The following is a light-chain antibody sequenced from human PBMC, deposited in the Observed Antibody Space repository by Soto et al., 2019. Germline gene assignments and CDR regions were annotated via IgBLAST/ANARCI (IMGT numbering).Light chain of an antibody. CDR1: QSVSSN. V-gene: IGKV3-15*01. Sequence: EIVMTQSPATLSVSPGERATLSCRASQSVSSNLAWYQQKPGQAPRLLIYGASTRATGIPARFSGSGAGTEFTITISSLQSEDFAVYYCHQDNNWPPWTFGQGTKVEIK. J-gene: IGKJ1*01. CDR2: GAS. CDR3: HQDNNWPPWT.